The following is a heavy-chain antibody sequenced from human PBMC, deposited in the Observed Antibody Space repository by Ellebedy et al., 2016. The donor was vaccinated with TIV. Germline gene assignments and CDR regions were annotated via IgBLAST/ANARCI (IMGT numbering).Heavy chain of an antibody. CDR1: GYTFTNYN. Sequence: AASVKVSCKTSGYTFTNYNMQWVRQAPGQGLAWMGIINPRGGDTIYEQKFQGRVTMTRDTSTRTVYMELSSLRSEDTALYYCVRDVIIVPARWFDPWGQGTLVTVSS. CDR3: VRDVIIVPARWFDP. J-gene: IGHJ5*02. D-gene: IGHD2-2*01. CDR2: INPRGGDT. V-gene: IGHV1-46*01.